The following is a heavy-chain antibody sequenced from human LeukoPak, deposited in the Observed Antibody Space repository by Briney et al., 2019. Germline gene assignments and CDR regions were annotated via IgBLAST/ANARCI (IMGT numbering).Heavy chain of an antibody. V-gene: IGHV3-7*03. D-gene: IGHD4-23*01. CDR1: GFTFSAYW. J-gene: IGHJ4*02. CDR3: ARRTVVGSYFDY. Sequence: GGSLRLSCAASGFTFSAYWTSWVRQAPGKGLEWVANIKQDGSDKNYIDSVKGRFTISRDNAKNSLYLQMNSLRAEDTAVYYCARRTVVGSYFDYWGQGTAVTVS. CDR2: IKQDGSDK.